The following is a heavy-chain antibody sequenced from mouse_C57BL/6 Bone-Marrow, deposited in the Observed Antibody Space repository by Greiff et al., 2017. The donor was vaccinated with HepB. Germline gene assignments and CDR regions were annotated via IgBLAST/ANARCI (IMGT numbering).Heavy chain of an antibody. D-gene: IGHD1-1*01. Sequence: VHVKQSVAELVRPGASVKLSCTASGFNIKNTYMHWVKQRPEQGLEWIGRIDPANGNTKYAPKFQGKATITADTSSNTAYLQLSSLTSEDTAIYYCVDYYGSSYWFAYWGQGTLVTVSA. CDR2: IDPANGNT. V-gene: IGHV14-3*01. CDR3: VDYYGSSYWFAY. CDR1: GFNIKNTY. J-gene: IGHJ3*01.